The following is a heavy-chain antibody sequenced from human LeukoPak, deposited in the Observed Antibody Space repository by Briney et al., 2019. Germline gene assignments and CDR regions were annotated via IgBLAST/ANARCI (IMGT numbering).Heavy chain of an antibody. CDR3: ARDLLHRGYAFDI. CDR2: IYSSGST. V-gene: IGHV4-61*02. D-gene: IGHD5-12*01. CDR1: DGSISSATYY. J-gene: IGHJ3*02. Sequence: SETLSLTCTVADGSISSATYYWSWIREPAGKGLEWIGRIYSSGSTNYNPSLKSRVTISVDPPKNQFSLKLSSVTAADTAVYYCARDLLHRGYAFDIWGQGSMVTVSS.